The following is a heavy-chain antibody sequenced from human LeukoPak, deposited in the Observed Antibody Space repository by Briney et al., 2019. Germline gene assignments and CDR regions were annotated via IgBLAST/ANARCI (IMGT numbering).Heavy chain of an antibody. D-gene: IGHD2-21*02. CDR1: GFTFSDYY. CDR2: IWYDGSNK. CDR3: GRVYCGGNCYSPPLPDY. Sequence: GGSLRLSCAASGFTFSDYYMSWIRQAPGKGLDWVAGIWYDGSNKNYADSVKGRFTISRDNSKNTLFLQMDSLRAEDTAVYYCGRVYCGGNCYSPPLPDYWGQGTLVTVSA. V-gene: IGHV3-33*08. J-gene: IGHJ4*02.